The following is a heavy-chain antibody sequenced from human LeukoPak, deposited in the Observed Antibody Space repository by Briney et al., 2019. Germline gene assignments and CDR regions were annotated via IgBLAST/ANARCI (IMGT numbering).Heavy chain of an antibody. CDR3: ARVRGYYDSSGYHY. D-gene: IGHD3-22*01. V-gene: IGHV4-59*01. CDR1: GASISSYC. J-gene: IGHJ4*02. CDR2: IYYSGST. Sequence: PSETLSLTCTVSGASISSYCWSWIRQPPGKGLEWIGYIYYSGSTNYNPALKSRVTISEDTSRNQISLKLSSVTAADTAVYYCARVRGYYDSSGYHYWGQGTLVTVSS.